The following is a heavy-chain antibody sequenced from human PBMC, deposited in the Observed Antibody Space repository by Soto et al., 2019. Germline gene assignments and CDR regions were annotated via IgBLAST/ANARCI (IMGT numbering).Heavy chain of an antibody. CDR3: ARVRGVLNWFDP. V-gene: IGHV4-39*01. Sequence: QLQLQESGPGLVKPSETLSLTCTVSGGSISSSSYYWGWIRQPPGKGLEWIGSIYYSGSTYYNPSLKSRVTISVDTSKNQFSLKLSSVTAADTAVYYCARVRGVLNWFDPWGQGTLVTVSS. D-gene: IGHD3-10*01. CDR1: GGSISSSSYY. CDR2: IYYSGST. J-gene: IGHJ5*02.